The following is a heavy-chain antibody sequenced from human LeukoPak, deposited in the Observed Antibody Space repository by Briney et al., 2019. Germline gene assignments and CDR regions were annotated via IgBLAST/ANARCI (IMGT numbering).Heavy chain of an antibody. Sequence: GGSLRLSCAASGFIFSSYGMHWVRQAPGKGREWVARIWHDGSNDDYAGSVKGRFTISRDNSKNTLYLQMNCLRAEDTAIYYCAKVTGDYYDTSGAFDYWGQGTLVTVSS. CDR1: GFIFSSYG. CDR3: AKVTGDYYDTSGAFDY. V-gene: IGHV3-33*06. J-gene: IGHJ4*02. D-gene: IGHD3-22*01. CDR2: IWHDGSND.